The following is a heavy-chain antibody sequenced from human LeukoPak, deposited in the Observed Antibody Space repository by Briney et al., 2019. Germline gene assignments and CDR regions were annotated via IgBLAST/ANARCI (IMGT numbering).Heavy chain of an antibody. J-gene: IGHJ5*01. V-gene: IGHV3-7*01. CDR1: GFTFSTYW. CDR3: ARDGGGYDS. Sequence: PGGSLRLSCAASGFTFSTYWMSWVRQTPGKGLEWVANIKEDGSRQYYVDSVMGRFTISRDNARNSLYLQMNSLRVEDTAVYYCARDGGGYDSWGQGTLVTVSS. CDR2: IKEDGSRQ. D-gene: IGHD5-24*01.